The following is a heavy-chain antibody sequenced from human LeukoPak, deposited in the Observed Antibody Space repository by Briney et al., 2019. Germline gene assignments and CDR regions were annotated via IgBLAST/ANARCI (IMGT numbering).Heavy chain of an antibody. J-gene: IGHJ4*02. Sequence: GASVKVSCKASGYTFTSYYMHWVRQAPGQGLEWMGIINPSGGSTSYAQKFQGRVTMTRDMSTSTAYMELRSLRSDDTAVYYCARDEIFDYWGQGTLVTVSS. CDR2: INPSGGST. D-gene: IGHD5-24*01. V-gene: IGHV1-46*01. CDR1: GYTFTSYY. CDR3: ARDEIFDY.